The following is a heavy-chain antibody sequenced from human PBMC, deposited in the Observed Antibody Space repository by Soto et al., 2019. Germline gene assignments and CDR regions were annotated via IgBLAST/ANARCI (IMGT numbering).Heavy chain of an antibody. Sequence: GASVKVSCKASGYTFTGYYLHWVRQAPGQGPEWMGWINPNNGATRFAQKLQGWLTLTRDTSISTAYMELSRLRFDDTAVYYCATACNFEGVTKWCMDVWGQGTTVTV. V-gene: IGHV1-2*04. J-gene: IGHJ6*02. D-gene: IGHD2-8*01. CDR2: INPNNGAT. CDR1: GYTFTGYY. CDR3: ATACNFEGVTKWCMDV.